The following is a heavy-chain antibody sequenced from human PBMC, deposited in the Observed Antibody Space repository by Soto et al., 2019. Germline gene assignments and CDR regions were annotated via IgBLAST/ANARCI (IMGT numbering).Heavy chain of an antibody. CDR2: MSYDGSKE. CDR3: AKDGRTAAFDY. D-gene: IGHD6-13*01. Sequence: QVQLVESGGGVVQPERSLRLSCAASGFIFSDYGMHWVRQAPGKGLEWVTLMSYDGSKEYYADSVKGRFTISRDNSKNTLYLQMISLSAEDSAVYYCAKDGRTAAFDYWGQGTLVIVSS. V-gene: IGHV3-30*18. J-gene: IGHJ4*02. CDR1: GFIFSDYG.